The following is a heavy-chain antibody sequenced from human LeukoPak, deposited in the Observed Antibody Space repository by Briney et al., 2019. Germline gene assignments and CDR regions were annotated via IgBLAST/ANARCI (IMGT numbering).Heavy chain of an antibody. V-gene: IGHV5-51*01. Sequence: GESLRISCKGSGYSFTIYWIAWVRQMPGKGLEWMGSIYPGDSETRYSPSFQGQITISADKSIRTAYVQWNSLRASDTAMNYCARALDRDAFDIWGQGTMVTVSS. J-gene: IGHJ3*02. CDR3: ARALDRDAFDI. CDR2: IYPGDSET. CDR1: GYSFTIYW.